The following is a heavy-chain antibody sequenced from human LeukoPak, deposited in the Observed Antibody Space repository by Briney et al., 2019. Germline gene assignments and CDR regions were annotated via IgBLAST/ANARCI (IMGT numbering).Heavy chain of an antibody. V-gene: IGHV3-53*01. J-gene: IGHJ3*02. CDR1: GFTVSSNY. CDR2: IYTEGNT. Sequence: GGSLRLSCAASGFTVSSNYMSWVRQAPGKGLEWVSIIYTEGNTDYADSVKGRFTISRDNSKNTLYLQMNSLRAEDTAVYYCASPSSGQSFDIWGQGTMVTVSS. D-gene: IGHD6-19*01. CDR3: ASPSSGQSFDI.